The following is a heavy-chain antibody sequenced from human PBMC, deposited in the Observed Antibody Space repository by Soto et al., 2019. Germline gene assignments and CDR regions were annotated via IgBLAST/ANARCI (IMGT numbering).Heavy chain of an antibody. CDR1: GCTFSSYA. D-gene: IGHD2-8*02. CDR3: ASRPVVYAKTVYYGMEV. V-gene: IGHV1-69*13. J-gene: IGHJ6*01. CDR2: IIPIFGTA. Sequence: SVKVSCKASGCTFSSYAISWVRQAPGQGLEWMGGIIPIFGTANYAQKFQGRVTITADESTSTAYMELSSLRSEDTAVYYCASRPVVYAKTVYYGMEVLGQGTTGIVSS.